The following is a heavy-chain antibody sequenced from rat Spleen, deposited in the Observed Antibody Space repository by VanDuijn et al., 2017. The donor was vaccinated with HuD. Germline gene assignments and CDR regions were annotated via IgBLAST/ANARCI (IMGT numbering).Heavy chain of an antibody. CDR1: GFTFSDYY. V-gene: IGHV5-20*01. J-gene: IGHJ2*01. CDR2: ITNTGGSI. CDR3: ATPDYYDGYPIGD. Sequence: EVQLVESGGGLVQPGRSLKLSCAASGFTFSDYYMAWVRQAPTKGLEWVASITNTGGSIYYPDSVKGRFTISRDNAQNTLYLQMNSLRSEDTATYYCATPDYYDGYPIGDWGQGVMVTVSS. D-gene: IGHD1-12*03.